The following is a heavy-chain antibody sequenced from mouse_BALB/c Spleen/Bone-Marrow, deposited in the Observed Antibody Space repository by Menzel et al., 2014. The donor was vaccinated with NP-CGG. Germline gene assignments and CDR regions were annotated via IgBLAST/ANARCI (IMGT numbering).Heavy chain of an antibody. V-gene: IGHV2-9*02. CDR1: GFSLTGYG. J-gene: IGHJ2*01. CDR2: IWAGGST. D-gene: IGHD4-1*01. Sequence: VMLVESGLGLVAPSQSLSITCTVSGFSLTGYGVHWVRQPPGKGLEWLGVIWAGGSTDYNSALMSRLSINKDNSKSQVFLKMNSLQTDDTAMYYCARERDLTLDYWGQGTTLTVSS. CDR3: ARERDLTLDY.